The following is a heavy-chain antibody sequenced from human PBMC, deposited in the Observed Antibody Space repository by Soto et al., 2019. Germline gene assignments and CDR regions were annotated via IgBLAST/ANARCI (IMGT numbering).Heavy chain of an antibody. CDR3: ARAFEDIVLVPAAILASYYYYGMDV. D-gene: IGHD2-2*01. CDR2: IWYDGSNK. V-gene: IGHV3-33*01. J-gene: IGHJ6*02. CDR1: GFTFSSYG. Sequence: GGSLRLSCAASGFTFSSYGMHWVRQAPGKGLEWVAVIWYDGSNKYYADSVKGRFTISRDNSKNTLYLQMNSLRAEDTAVYYCARAFEDIVLVPAAILASYYYYGMDVWGQGTTVTVSS.